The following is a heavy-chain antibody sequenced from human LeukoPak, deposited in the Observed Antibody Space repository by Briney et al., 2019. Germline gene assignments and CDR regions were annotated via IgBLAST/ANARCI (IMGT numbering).Heavy chain of an antibody. D-gene: IGHD6-19*01. CDR1: GDSISSYY. J-gene: IGHJ6*03. CDR3: ARDETYSSDWQSNHYYYYMDV. V-gene: IGHV4-4*07. CDR2: IFTTGST. Sequence: SETLSLTCTVSGDSISSYYWSWIRQPAGKGLEWIGRIFTTGSTIYNPSLKSRVTISVDTSKNQFSLKLSSVTATDTAVYYCARDETYSSDWQSNHYYYYMDVWGKGTTVTISS.